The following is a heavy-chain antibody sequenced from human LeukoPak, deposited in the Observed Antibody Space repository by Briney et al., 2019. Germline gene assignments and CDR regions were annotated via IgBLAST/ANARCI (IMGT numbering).Heavy chain of an antibody. J-gene: IGHJ3*02. Sequence: SETLSLTCAVYGGSFSGYYWSWIRQPPGKGLEWIGEINHSGSTNYNPSLKSRVTISVDTSKNQFSLKLSSVTAAETAVYSCARDPNYGRNSDAFDICGPGEIGTVSS. D-gene: IGHD4-23*01. CDR2: INHSGST. CDR3: ARDPNYGRNSDAFDI. CDR1: GGSFSGYY. V-gene: IGHV4-34*01.